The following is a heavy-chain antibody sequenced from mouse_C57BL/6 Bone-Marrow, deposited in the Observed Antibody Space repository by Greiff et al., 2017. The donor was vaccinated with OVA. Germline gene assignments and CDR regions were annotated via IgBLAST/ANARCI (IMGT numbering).Heavy chain of an antibody. CDR1: GYTFTSYW. CDR3: HQLTGTPGWFAY. J-gene: IGHJ3*01. D-gene: IGHD4-1*01. CDR2: IHPNSGST. Sequence: QVQLQQPGAELVKPGASVKLSCKASGYTFTSYWMHWVKQRPGQGLEWIGMIHPNSGSTNYNEKFKSKATLTVDKSSSAAYMQLSSLTSEDSAVYYCHQLTGTPGWFAYWGQGTLVTVSA. V-gene: IGHV1-64*01.